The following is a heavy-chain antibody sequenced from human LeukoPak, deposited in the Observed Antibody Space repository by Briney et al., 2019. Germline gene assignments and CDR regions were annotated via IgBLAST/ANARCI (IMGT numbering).Heavy chain of an antibody. J-gene: IGHJ6*03. CDR2: VYYNGNT. CDR3: ARSGTEATLYYYCYMDV. Sequence: PSETLSLTCTVSGDSMTPYYWSWIRQSPGRGLEWIGSVYYNGNTNYSPSLKSRVTISVNTSKNQSSLKLRSLTAADTATYYCARSGTEATLYYYCYMDVWGKGTTVTASS. CDR1: GDSMTPYY. V-gene: IGHV4-59*12. D-gene: IGHD2-15*01.